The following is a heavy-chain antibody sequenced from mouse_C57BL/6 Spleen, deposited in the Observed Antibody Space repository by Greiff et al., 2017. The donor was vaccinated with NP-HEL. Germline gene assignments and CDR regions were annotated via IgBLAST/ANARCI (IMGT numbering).Heavy chain of an antibody. CDR1: GYAFSSSW. V-gene: IGHV1-82*01. CDR3: AREGDYGGPGFDY. J-gene: IGHJ2*01. Sequence: VKLQESGPELVKPGASVKISCKASGYAFSSSWMNWVKQRPGKGLEWIGRIYPGDGDTNYNGKFKGKATLTADKSSSTAYMQLSSLTSEDSAVYFCAREGDYGGPGFDYWGQGTTLTVSS. CDR2: IYPGDGDT. D-gene: IGHD1-1*02.